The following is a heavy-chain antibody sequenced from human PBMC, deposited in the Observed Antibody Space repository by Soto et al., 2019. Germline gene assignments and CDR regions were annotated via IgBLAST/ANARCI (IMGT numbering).Heavy chain of an antibody. CDR2: FIPIFGTA. J-gene: IGHJ4*02. Sequence: SGKVSCKASGGTFSSYAISWVRQAPRQGLEWMGGFIPIFGTANYAQKFQGRVTITADESTSTAYMELSSLRSEDTAVYYCARGASFLQATAYCGGACYSEPFDYWGQGTLVTV. CDR1: GGTFSSYA. CDR3: ARGASFLQATAYCGGACYSEPFDY. V-gene: IGHV1-69*13. D-gene: IGHD2-21*02.